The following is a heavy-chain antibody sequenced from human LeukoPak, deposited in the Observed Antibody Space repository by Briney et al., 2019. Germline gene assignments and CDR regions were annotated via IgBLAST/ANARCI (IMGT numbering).Heavy chain of an antibody. CDR3: AKRHTTGWYLFDY. V-gene: IGHV3-30*02. CDR2: IRYDGSNK. Sequence: GGSLRLSCAASGFTFSSYGMHWVRQAPGKGLEWVAFIRYDGSNKYYADSVKGRFTISRDSSKNTLFLEMNSLRVGDTAVYYCAKRHTTGWYLFDYWGQGTLVTVSS. D-gene: IGHD6-19*01. CDR1: GFTFSSYG. J-gene: IGHJ4*02.